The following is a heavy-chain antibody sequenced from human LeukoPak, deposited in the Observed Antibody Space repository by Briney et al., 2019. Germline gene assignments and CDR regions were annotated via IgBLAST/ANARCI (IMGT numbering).Heavy chain of an antibody. J-gene: IGHJ5*02. V-gene: IGHV1-69*02. CDR2: IIPILGIA. D-gene: IGHD2-8*01. CDR1: GGTFSSYT. CDR3: ASLYCTNGVCPNNWFDP. Sequence: SVKVSCKASGGTFSSYTISWVRQAPGQGLEWMGRIIPILGIANYAQKFQGRVTITADKSTSTAYMELSSLRSEDTAVYYCASLYCTNGVCPNNWFDPWGQGTLVTVSS.